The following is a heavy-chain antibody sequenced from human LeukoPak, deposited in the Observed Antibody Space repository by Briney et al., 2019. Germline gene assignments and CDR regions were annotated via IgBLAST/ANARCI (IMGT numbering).Heavy chain of an antibody. J-gene: IGHJ4*02. D-gene: IGHD5-12*01. V-gene: IGHV3-53*01. CDR2: IYSGGST. Sequence: PGGSLRLSCAASGFTFSSYAMSWVRQAPGKGLEWVSVIYSGGSTYYADSVKGRFTISRDNSKNTLYLQMNSLRAEDTAVYYCASRYSGYDYGYWGQGTLVTVSS. CDR3: ASRYSGYDYGY. CDR1: GFTFSSYA.